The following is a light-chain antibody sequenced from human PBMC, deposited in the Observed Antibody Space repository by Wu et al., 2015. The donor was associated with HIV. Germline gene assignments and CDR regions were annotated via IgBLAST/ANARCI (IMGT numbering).Light chain of an antibody. CDR2: DVS. CDR1: QSVSSN. Sequence: EIVMTQSPVTLSVSPGETATLSCRASQSVSSNLAWYQQKFGQAPRLLIYDVSTRATGIPARFSGSGSETEFTLTISSLQSEDFAVYYCQRYNNWPPSWAFGQGTKVEIK. J-gene: IGKJ1*01. V-gene: IGKV3-15*01. CDR3: QRYNNWPPSWA.